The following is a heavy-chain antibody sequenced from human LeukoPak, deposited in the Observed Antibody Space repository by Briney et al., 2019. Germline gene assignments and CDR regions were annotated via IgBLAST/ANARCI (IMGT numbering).Heavy chain of an antibody. V-gene: IGHV3-11*04. J-gene: IGHJ6*03. CDR3: ARDLNQYYYYYMDV. CDR2: ISSSGSTI. CDR1: GLTFSDYY. Sequence: GGSLRLSCAASGLTFSDYYMSWIRRAPGKGLEWVSYISSSGSTIYYADSVKGRFTISRDNAKNSLYLQMNSLRAEDTAVYYCARDLNQYYYYYMDVWGKGTTVTVSS. D-gene: IGHD1-14*01.